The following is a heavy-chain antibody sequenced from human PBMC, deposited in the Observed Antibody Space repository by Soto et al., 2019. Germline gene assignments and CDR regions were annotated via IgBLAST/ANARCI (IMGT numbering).Heavy chain of an antibody. V-gene: IGHV3-7*01. J-gene: IGHJ5*02. D-gene: IGHD2-2*01. CDR2: IKQDGSEK. Sequence: GGSLRLSCAASGFTFSSYWMSWVRQAPGKGLEWVANIKQDGSEKYYVDSVKGRFTISRDNAKNSLYLQMNSLRAEDTAVYYCASQLRDCISTSCHFDPWGQGTLVTVSS. CDR1: GFTFSSYW. CDR3: ASQLRDCISTSCHFDP.